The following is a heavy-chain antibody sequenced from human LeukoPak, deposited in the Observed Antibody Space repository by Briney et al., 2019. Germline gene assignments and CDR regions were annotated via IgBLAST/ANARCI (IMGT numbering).Heavy chain of an antibody. CDR2: IYYSGTT. J-gene: IGHJ4*02. CDR3: ARLGYDGSGFHDY. CDR1: GGSISSYY. Sequence: PSETLSLSCTVSGGSISSYYWSWIRQPPGTGLEWIGYIYYSGTTNYNPSLKSRVTISVDTSKNQFSLKLSSVTAADTAVYYCARLGYDGSGFHDYWGQGTLVTVSS. V-gene: IGHV4-59*01. D-gene: IGHD3-22*01.